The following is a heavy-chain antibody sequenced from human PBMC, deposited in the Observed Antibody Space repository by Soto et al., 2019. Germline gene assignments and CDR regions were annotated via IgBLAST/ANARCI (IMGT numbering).Heavy chain of an antibody. D-gene: IGHD2-2*02. J-gene: IGHJ6*03. CDR3: ARLFQLLYPRNYYYMDV. Sequence: QVRLVQSGAEVKKPGASVKVSCKASGYTFTSYGISWVRQAPGQGLEWMGWISAYNGNTNYAQKLQGRVTMTTDTSTSTAYMELRSLRSDDTAVYYCARLFQLLYPRNYYYMDVWGKGTTVTVSS. V-gene: IGHV1-18*01. CDR2: ISAYNGNT. CDR1: GYTFTSYG.